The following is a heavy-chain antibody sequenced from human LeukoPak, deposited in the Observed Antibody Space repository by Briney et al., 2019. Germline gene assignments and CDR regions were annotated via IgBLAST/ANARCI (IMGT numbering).Heavy chain of an antibody. CDR2: INHSGST. CDR3: ARGSGIPVMTT. J-gene: IGHJ5*02. V-gene: IGHV4-34*01. D-gene: IGHD3-16*01. Sequence: KSSETLSLTCAVYGGSFSGYYWSWIRQPPGKGLEWIGEINHSGSTNYNPSLKSRVTISVDTSKNQFSLKLSSVTAADTAVYYCARGSGIPVMTTWGQGTLVTVSS. CDR1: GGSFSGYY.